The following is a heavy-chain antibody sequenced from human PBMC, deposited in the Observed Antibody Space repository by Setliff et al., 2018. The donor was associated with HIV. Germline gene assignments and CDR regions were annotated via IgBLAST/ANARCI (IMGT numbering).Heavy chain of an antibody. Sequence: PSETLSLTCTVWGGSIRRSRYYWNWFRQYPGKGLEWIGYIQYTGTTNRNPSLRSLITISLDTSKNQFSLKLTSVTAADTAVYYCARAAYVSGSFGWFDPWGQGTLVTVSS. J-gene: IGHJ5*02. CDR2: IQYTGTT. V-gene: IGHV4-31*01. CDR3: ARAAYVSGSFGWFDP. CDR1: GGSIRRSRYY. D-gene: IGHD3-10*01.